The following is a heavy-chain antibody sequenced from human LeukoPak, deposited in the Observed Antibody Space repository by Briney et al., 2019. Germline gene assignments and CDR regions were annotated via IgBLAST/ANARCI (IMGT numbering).Heavy chain of an antibody. V-gene: IGHV1-8*01. CDR1: GYTFTSYD. D-gene: IGHD3-3*01. CDR2: MNPNSGNT. Sequence: ASVKVSCKASGYTFTSYDINWVRQATGQGLEWMGWMNPNSGNTGYAQKFQGRVTMTRNTSISTAYMELSSLRSEDTAVYYCATSGKRRYYDFWNAYYYYGMDVWGQGTTVTVSS. J-gene: IGHJ6*02. CDR3: ATSGKRRYYDFWNAYYYYGMDV.